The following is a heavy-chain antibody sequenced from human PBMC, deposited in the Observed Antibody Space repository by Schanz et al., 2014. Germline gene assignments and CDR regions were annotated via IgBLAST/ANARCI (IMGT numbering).Heavy chain of an antibody. Sequence: QVQLVQSGAEVKEPGASVKLSCKSSGYTFTDYYMQWVRQAPGQGLEWLGTIFLNDGGTHSAEKFQGRIIMTRDTSTSTVYMELRSLRSDDTAVYYCARNIIATARAYDIWGQGTMVTVSS. D-gene: IGHD6-13*01. CDR3: ARNIIATARAYDI. V-gene: IGHV1-46*01. CDR2: IFLNDGGT. CDR1: GYTFTDYY. J-gene: IGHJ3*02.